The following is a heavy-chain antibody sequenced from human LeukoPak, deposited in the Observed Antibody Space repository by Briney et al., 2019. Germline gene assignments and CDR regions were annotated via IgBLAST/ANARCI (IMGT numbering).Heavy chain of an antibody. D-gene: IGHD2-8*02. CDR3: TRVRSDTGRDACPEY. CDR2: IKKDGSEK. V-gene: IGHV3-7*03. Sequence: GGSLRLSCVASGFIFGNFWMSWVRQAPGKGLEWVANIKKDGSEKRYVDSVKGRFTISRDNAKSSLYLQMSSLRAEDTAVYYCTRVRSDTGRDACPEYWGQGTLVTVSS. CDR1: GFIFGNFW. J-gene: IGHJ4*02.